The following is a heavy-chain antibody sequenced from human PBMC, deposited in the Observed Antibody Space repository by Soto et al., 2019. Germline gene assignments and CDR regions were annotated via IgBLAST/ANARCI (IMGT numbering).Heavy chain of an antibody. J-gene: IGHJ4*02. Sequence: SETLSLTCTVSGGSISSYYWSWIRQPPGKGLEWIGYIYYSGSTNYNPSLKSRVTISVDTSKNQFSLKLSSVTAADTAVYYCASIPDSSGYPFDYWGQGTLVTVSS. CDR1: GGSISSYY. V-gene: IGHV4-59*08. CDR3: ASIPDSSGYPFDY. CDR2: IYYSGST. D-gene: IGHD3-22*01.